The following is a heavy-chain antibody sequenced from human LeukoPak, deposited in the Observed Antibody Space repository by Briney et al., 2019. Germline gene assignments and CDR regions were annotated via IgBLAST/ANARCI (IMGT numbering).Heavy chain of an antibody. Sequence: SETLSLTCTVSGDSINSSDYYWAWIRQPPGERLEWIATIYYSGSTYYKTSLKSRLTISVDSSKNQFSLKMNSVTVADTGVYYCARHGNWDPFDYWGQGTLVTVSS. CDR2: IYYSGST. V-gene: IGHV4-39*01. CDR1: GDSINSSDYY. D-gene: IGHD7-27*01. J-gene: IGHJ4*02. CDR3: ARHGNWDPFDY.